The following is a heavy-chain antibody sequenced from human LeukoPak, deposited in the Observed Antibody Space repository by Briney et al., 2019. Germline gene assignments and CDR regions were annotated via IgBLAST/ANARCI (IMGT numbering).Heavy chain of an antibody. J-gene: IGHJ5*02. Sequence: GASVKVSCKASGYTFTGYYMHWVRQAPGQGLEWMGWINPNSGGTNYAQKFQGRVTMTRDTSISTAYMELSRLRSDDTAVYYCARDRVGATPTNWFDPWGQGILVTVSS. CDR3: ARDRVGATPTNWFDP. CDR1: GYTFTGYY. CDR2: INPNSGGT. D-gene: IGHD1-26*01. V-gene: IGHV1-2*02.